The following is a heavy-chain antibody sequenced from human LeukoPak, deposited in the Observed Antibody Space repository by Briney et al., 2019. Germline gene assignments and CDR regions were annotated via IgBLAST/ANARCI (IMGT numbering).Heavy chain of an antibody. D-gene: IGHD4-17*01. Sequence: GGSLRLSCVASGFTFTDHPMNWVRQAPGKGLEWISYIGGDGIAFYADSVKGRFTASKDDARKSMYLQMNSLRAEDTVVYYCAKDYGDYADWGQGTLVTVSS. J-gene: IGHJ4*02. CDR3: AKDYGDYAD. CDR2: IGGDGIA. CDR1: GFTFTDHP. V-gene: IGHV3-69-1*01.